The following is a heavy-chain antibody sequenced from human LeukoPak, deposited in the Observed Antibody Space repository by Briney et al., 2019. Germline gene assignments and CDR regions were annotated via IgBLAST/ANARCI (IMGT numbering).Heavy chain of an antibody. V-gene: IGHV4-59*01. J-gene: IGHJ3*02. CDR2: IYYSGST. CDR1: GGSISSYY. Sequence: SETLSLTCTVSGGSISSYYWSWIRQPPGKGLEWIGYIYYSGSTNYNPSLKSRVTISVATSKNQFSLKLSSVTAADTAVYYCARHCRDGYNYGAFDIWGQGTMVTVSS. D-gene: IGHD5-24*01. CDR3: ARHCRDGYNYGAFDI.